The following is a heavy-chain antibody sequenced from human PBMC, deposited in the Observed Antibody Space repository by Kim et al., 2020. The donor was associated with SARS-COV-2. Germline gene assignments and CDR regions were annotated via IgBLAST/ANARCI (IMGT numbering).Heavy chain of an antibody. J-gene: IGHJ4*02. CDR3: ARHSYYYDSSGYDY. D-gene: IGHD3-22*01. Sequence: AQKCQGRVTITADESTSTAYMELSSLRSEDTAVYYCARHSYYYDSSGYDYWGQGTLVTVSS. V-gene: IGHV1-69*01.